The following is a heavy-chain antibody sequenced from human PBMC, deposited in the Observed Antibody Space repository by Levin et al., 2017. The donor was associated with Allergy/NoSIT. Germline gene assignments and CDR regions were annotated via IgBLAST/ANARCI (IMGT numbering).Heavy chain of an antibody. Sequence: SETLSLTCTVSGGSISSSSYYWGWIRQPPGKGLEWIGSIYYSGSTYYNPSLKSRVTISVDTSKNQFSLKLSSVTAADTAVYYCARHPSSKGFGEFSFDYWGQGTLVTVSS. CDR2: IYYSGST. CDR1: GGSISSSSYY. V-gene: IGHV4-39*01. CDR3: ARHPSSKGFGEFSFDY. J-gene: IGHJ4*02. D-gene: IGHD3-10*01.